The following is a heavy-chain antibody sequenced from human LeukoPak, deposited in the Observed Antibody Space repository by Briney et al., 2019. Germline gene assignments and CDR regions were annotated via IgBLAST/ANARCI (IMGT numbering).Heavy chain of an antibody. Sequence: GGSLRLSCAASGFTFSSYAMNWVRQAPGKGLEWVSYISSSGSTIYYADSVKGRFTISRDNAKNSLYLQMNSLRAEDTAVYYCARSLSRDIVVVPAALASDYWGQGTLVTVSS. V-gene: IGHV3-48*04. J-gene: IGHJ4*02. CDR3: ARSLSRDIVVVPAALASDY. D-gene: IGHD2-2*01. CDR2: ISSSGSTI. CDR1: GFTFSSYA.